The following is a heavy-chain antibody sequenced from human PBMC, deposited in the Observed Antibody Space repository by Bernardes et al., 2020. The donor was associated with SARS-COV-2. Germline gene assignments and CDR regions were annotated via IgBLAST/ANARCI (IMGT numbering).Heavy chain of an antibody. CDR2: IKSKIDAGTI. V-gene: IGHV3-15*01. J-gene: IGHJ1*01. Sequence: GGSLRLSCAASGFSFANVWMDWVRQAPGKGLEWVGRIKSKIDAGTIDYAAPVKGRFIISRDESRNTLYLQMNNLKIEDTGVYYCTTVSVSWGQGTLVTVSP. CDR1: GFSFANVW. CDR3: TTVSVS.